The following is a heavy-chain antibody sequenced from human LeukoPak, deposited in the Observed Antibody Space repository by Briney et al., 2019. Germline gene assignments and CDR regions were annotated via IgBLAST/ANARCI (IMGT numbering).Heavy chain of an antibody. Sequence: SVKVSCKASGYTFNNYAISWLRQAPGQGLEWMGGIIPILGTPNYAQKFQGRVTITADESTSTTHMELRSLRSDDTAVYYCATPTNIVVVPAAMGGHYYYGMDVWGQGTTVTVSS. CDR1: GYTFNNYA. V-gene: IGHV1-69*13. J-gene: IGHJ6*02. CDR2: IIPILGTP. CDR3: ATPTNIVVVPAAMGGHYYYGMDV. D-gene: IGHD2-2*01.